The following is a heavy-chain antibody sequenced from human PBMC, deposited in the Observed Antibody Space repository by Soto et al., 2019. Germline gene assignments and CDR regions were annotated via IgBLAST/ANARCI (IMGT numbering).Heavy chain of an antibody. Sequence: GSLRLSCAASGFTFSSYSMNWVRQAPGKGLEWVSYISSSSSTIYYADSVKGRFTISRDNAKNSLYLQMNSLRDEDTAVYYCARDREAYYGSGSYKAFDIWGQGTMVTVSS. CDR2: ISSSSSTI. V-gene: IGHV3-48*02. CDR3: ARDREAYYGSGSYKAFDI. CDR1: GFTFSSYS. J-gene: IGHJ3*02. D-gene: IGHD3-10*01.